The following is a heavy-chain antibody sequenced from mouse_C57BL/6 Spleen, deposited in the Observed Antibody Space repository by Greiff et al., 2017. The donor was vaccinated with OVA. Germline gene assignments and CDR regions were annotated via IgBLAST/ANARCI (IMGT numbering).Heavy chain of an antibody. Sequence: EVQVVESGGGLVQSGRSLRLSCATSGFTFSDFYMEWVRQAPGKGLEWIAASRNKANDYTTEYSASVKGRFIVSRDTSQSILYLQMNALRAEDTAIYYCARDAGGAMDYWGQGTSVTVSS. J-gene: IGHJ4*01. V-gene: IGHV7-1*01. CDR3: ARDAGGAMDY. CDR2: SRNKANDYTT. CDR1: GFTFSDFY.